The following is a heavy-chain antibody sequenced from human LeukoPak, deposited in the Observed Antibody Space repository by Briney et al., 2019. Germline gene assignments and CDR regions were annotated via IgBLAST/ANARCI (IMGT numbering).Heavy chain of an antibody. D-gene: IGHD6-19*01. Sequence: PGRSLRLSCAASGFTFDDYAMHWVRQAPGKGLEWVSGISWNSGSIGYADSVKGRFTIFRDNAKNSPYLQMNSLRPEDTALYYCAKDTQIAVAASEFDYWGQGTLVTVSS. V-gene: IGHV3-9*01. J-gene: IGHJ4*02. CDR3: AKDTQIAVAASEFDY. CDR1: GFTFDDYA. CDR2: ISWNSGSI.